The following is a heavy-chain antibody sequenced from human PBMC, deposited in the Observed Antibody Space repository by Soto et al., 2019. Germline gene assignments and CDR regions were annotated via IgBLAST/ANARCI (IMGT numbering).Heavy chain of an antibody. CDR1: GYPFTSYG. D-gene: IGHD1-26*01. CDR2: ISPYNGKT. CDR3: TRGVVRRHNDVSVGFAY. V-gene: IGHV1-18*01. J-gene: IGHJ4*02. Sequence: QVQLLQSGAEVKKPGASVKVSCMASGYPFTSYGISWVRQAPGQGLEWVGWISPYNGKTHYAQNLQGRVTMTTDTTTTTAYMDRRSLRSDDTAVYHCTRGVVRRHNDVSVGFAYWGQGTLVIVSS.